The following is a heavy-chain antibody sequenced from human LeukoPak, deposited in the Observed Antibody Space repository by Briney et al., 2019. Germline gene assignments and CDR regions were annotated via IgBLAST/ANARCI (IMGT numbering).Heavy chain of an antibody. Sequence: PSETLSLTCAVSGGSISSVTWWSWVRQPPGKGLEWVGEIFQSGSANYNPSLKSRVTISVDKSKNQFSLNLSSVTAADTAVYYCARNPRNAHTFDYWGQGTLVTVSS. D-gene: IGHD1-14*01. J-gene: IGHJ4*02. CDR2: IFQSGSA. CDR3: ARNPRNAHTFDY. CDR1: GGSISSVTW. V-gene: IGHV4-4*02.